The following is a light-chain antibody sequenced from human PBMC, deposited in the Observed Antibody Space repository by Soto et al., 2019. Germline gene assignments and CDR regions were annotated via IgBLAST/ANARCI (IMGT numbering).Light chain of an antibody. CDR1: NSDIGFYNY. CDR3: SSYTSSSPLYV. V-gene: IGLV2-14*01. CDR2: EVA. J-gene: IGLJ1*01. Sequence: QSVVTQPASVSGSPGQSITISCTGTNSDIGFYNYVSWYQQHPGEAPKLIIYEVAKRPSGVSSRFSGSKSGNTASLTIPGLQAEDEADYHCSSYTSSSPLYVFGTGTKVTVL.